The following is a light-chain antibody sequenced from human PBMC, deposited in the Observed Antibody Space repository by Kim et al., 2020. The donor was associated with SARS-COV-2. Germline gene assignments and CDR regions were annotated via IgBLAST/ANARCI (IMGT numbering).Light chain of an antibody. J-gene: IGLJ2*01. CDR2: VGTGGIVG. CDR3: GADHGSGSNFVSV. V-gene: IGLV9-49*01. Sequence: QLVLTKPPSASASLGASVTLTCTLSSGYSNYKVDWYQQRPGKGPRFVMRVGTGGIVGSKGDGIPDRFSVLGSGLNRYLTIKNIQEEDESDYHCGADHGSGSNFVSVFGGGTQLTFL. CDR1: SGYSNYK.